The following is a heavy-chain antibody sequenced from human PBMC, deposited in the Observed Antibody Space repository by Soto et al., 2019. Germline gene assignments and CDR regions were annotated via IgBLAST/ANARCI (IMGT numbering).Heavy chain of an antibody. J-gene: IGHJ5*02. CDR3: ARGEYDFWSGYHYNWFDP. Sequence: SETLSLTCTVSGTSISSYYWSWIRQPPGKGLEWIGYIYHSGSTYYNPSLKSRVTISVDRSKNQFSLKLSSVTAADTAVYYCARGEYDFWSGYHYNWFDPWGQGTLVTVSS. D-gene: IGHD3-3*01. CDR2: IYHSGST. CDR1: GTSISSYY. V-gene: IGHV4-59*12.